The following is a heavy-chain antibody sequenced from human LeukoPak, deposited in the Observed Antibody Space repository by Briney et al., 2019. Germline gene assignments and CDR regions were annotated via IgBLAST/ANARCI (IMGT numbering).Heavy chain of an antibody. CDR3: ACRDGYNWDY. Sequence: ASVKVSCKVSGYTLTELSMHWVRQAPGKGREWMGGFDPEDGETIYAQKFQDRVTMTEDTSTDTAYMELSSLRSEDAAVYYCACRDGYNWDYWGQGTLVTVSS. CDR2: FDPEDGET. D-gene: IGHD5-24*01. J-gene: IGHJ4*02. V-gene: IGHV1-24*01. CDR1: GYTLTELS.